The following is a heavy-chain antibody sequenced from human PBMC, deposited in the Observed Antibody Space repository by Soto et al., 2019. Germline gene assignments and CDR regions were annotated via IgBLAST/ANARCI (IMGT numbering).Heavy chain of an antibody. J-gene: IGHJ6*02. CDR2: INPNSGGT. V-gene: IGHV1-2*02. D-gene: IGHD6-6*01. Sequence: QVQLVQSGAEVKKPGAPVKVSCKASGYTLTGYYMHWVRQAPGQGLEWMGWINPNSGGTKYAQKVRGGVNMPTNRSISTAYWGRRRLRSADRAVYYCAGAGGIGARSLPYSGRDIWGQGTTVTVSS. CDR1: GYTLTGYY. CDR3: AGAGGIGARSLPYSGRDI.